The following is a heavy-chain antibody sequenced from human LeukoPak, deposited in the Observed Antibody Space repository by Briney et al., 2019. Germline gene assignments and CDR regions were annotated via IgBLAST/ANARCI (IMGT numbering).Heavy chain of an antibody. V-gene: IGHV3-11*04. J-gene: IGHJ3*02. CDR2: ISSSGSTI. CDR1: GFTFSDYY. CDR3: ARCLNSGSSGAFDI. Sequence: GGSLRLSCAASGFTFSDYYMSWIRQAPGKGLEWVSYISSSGSTIYYADSVKGRFTISRDNAKNSLYLQMNSLRAEDTAVYYCARCLNSGSSGAFDIWGQGTMVTVSS. D-gene: IGHD1-26*01.